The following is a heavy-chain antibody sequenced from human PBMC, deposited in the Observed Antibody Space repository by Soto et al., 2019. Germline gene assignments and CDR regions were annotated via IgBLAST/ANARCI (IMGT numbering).Heavy chain of an antibody. J-gene: IGHJ3*02. V-gene: IGHV3-33*01. D-gene: IGHD5-12*01. CDR1: GFTFSSYG. CDR2: IWYDGSNK. CDR3: ARDQGLYERGAFDI. Sequence: QVQLVESGGGVVQPGRSLRLSCAASGFTFSSYGMHWVRQAPGKGLEWVAVIWYDGSNKYYADSVKGRVTISRDNSKNTLYLQMNSLRAEDTAVYYCARDQGLYERGAFDIWGQGTMVTVSS.